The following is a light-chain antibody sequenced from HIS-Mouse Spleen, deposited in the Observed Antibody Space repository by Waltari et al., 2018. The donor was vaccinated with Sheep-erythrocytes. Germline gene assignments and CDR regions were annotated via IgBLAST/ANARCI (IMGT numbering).Light chain of an antibody. CDR1: SSDVGGYNY. CDR3: CSYAGSYTFWV. CDR2: DVS. V-gene: IGLV2-11*01. Sequence: QSALTQPRSVSGSPGQSVTLSCTGTSSDVGGYNYVPWYQQHPGKAPKRMIYDVSKRPSGVPDRFSGSKSGNTASLTISGLQAEDEADYYCCSYAGSYTFWVFGGGTKLTVL. J-gene: IGLJ3*02.